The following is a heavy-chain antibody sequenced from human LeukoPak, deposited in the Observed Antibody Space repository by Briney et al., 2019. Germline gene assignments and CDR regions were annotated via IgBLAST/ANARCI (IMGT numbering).Heavy chain of an antibody. D-gene: IGHD3-22*01. J-gene: IGHJ1*01. Sequence: SETLSLTCTVSGGSISSYYWSWIRQPPGKGLEWSGYIYYSGSTNYNPSLKSRVTISVDPSKNQFSLKLSSVTAADTAVYYCARGDSSGYPGYFQHWGQGTLVTVSS. V-gene: IGHV4-59*01. CDR2: IYYSGST. CDR3: ARGDSSGYPGYFQH. CDR1: GGSISSYY.